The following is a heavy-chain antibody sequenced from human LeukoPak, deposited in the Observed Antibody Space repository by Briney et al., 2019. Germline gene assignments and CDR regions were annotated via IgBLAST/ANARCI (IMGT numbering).Heavy chain of an antibody. CDR2: ISSSGSTI. CDR1: GFTFSSYE. CDR3: ARDSSPIDY. Sequence: GGSLRLSCAASGFTFSSYEMNWVRQAPGKGLEWVSYISSSGSTIYYADSVKGRFTISRDTAKNSLYLQMNSLRAEDTAVYYCARDSSPIDYWGQGTLVTVSS. J-gene: IGHJ4*02. D-gene: IGHD6-13*01. V-gene: IGHV3-48*03.